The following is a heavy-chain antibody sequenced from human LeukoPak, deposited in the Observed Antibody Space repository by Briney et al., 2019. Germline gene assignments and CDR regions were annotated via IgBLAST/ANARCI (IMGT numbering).Heavy chain of an antibody. V-gene: IGHV1-46*01. D-gene: IGHD6-19*01. J-gene: IGHJ4*02. CDR2: INPSGGST. CDR3: AIIAVAGTSGFDY. CDR1: GYTFTSYY. Sequence: GASVKVSCKASGYTFTSYYMHWVRQAPGQGLEWMGIINPSGGSTSYAQKFQGRVTMTRDMSTSTVYMELSSLRSEDTAVYYCAIIAVAGTSGFDYWGQGTLVTVSS.